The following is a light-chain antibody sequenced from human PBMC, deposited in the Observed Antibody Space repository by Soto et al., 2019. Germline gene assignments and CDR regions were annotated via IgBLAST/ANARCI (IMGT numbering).Light chain of an antibody. CDR1: QGISNH. CDR2: AAS. J-gene: IGKJ1*01. Sequence: DMEMTQSPPSLSASVGDTVAITCRASQGISNHFAWYQQKPGKAPKLLIYAASTLHTGVPSRFSGSGSGTDFTLTISSLQPEDVAAYYCQKYGRAPWTFGRGTKVEI. CDR3: QKYGRAPWT. V-gene: IGKV1-27*01.